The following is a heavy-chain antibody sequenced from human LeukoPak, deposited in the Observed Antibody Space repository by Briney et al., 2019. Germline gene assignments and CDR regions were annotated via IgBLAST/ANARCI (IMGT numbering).Heavy chain of an antibody. CDR3: ARHRGSGVLYHFDF. CDR2: IYHSGST. CDR1: GGSITSTNW. V-gene: IGHV4-4*02. Sequence: SETLSLTCAVSGGSITSTNWWSWVRQPPGKGLEWIGQIYHSGSTNYNPSLKSRITISVDTSKNQFSLNLSSVTAADTAVYYCARHRGSGVLYHFDFWGQGALVTVSS. D-gene: IGHD6-19*01. J-gene: IGHJ4*02.